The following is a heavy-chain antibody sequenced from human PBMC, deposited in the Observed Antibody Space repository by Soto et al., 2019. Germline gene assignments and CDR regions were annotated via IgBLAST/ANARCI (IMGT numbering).Heavy chain of an antibody. CDR3: AHRRLLTFFDY. D-gene: IGHD3-22*01. CDR2: IYWDADK. CDR1: GFSLSTSGVG. J-gene: IGHJ4*02. V-gene: IGHV2-5*02. Sequence: QITLKESGPTLVKPTQTLTLTCSFSGFSLSTSGVGVGWIRQPPGKALEWLALIYWDADKRYSPSLKSRLTITKDTSKNQVVLTMTNMDPVDTATYYCAHRRLLTFFDYWGQGTLVTVSS.